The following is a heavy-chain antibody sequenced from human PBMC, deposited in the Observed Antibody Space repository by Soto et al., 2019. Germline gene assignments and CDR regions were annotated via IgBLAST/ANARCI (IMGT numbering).Heavy chain of an antibody. Sequence: QVQLQESGPGLVKPSQTLSLTCTVSGGSISSGGYYWSWIRQHPGKGLEWIGYIYYSGSTYYNPSLKSRVTISVDTSKNQFSLGLGSVTAADTAVYYCARTGGGDLWFGELSTGAFDIWGQGTMVTVSS. CDR3: ARTGGGDLWFGELSTGAFDI. V-gene: IGHV4-31*03. CDR2: IYYSGST. J-gene: IGHJ3*02. CDR1: GGSISSGGYY. D-gene: IGHD3-10*01.